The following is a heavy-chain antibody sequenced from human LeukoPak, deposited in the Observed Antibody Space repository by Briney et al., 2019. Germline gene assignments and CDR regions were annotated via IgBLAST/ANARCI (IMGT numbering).Heavy chain of an antibody. J-gene: IGHJ4*02. D-gene: IGHD5-18*01. Sequence: PGGSLRLSCAGSGFTFSSYAMHWVRQAPGKGLEWVAVISYDGSNKYYADSVKGRFTISRDNSKNTLYLQMNSLRAEDTAVYYCARDFGYSYGYFDYWGQGTLVTVSS. V-gene: IGHV3-30-3*01. CDR2: ISYDGSNK. CDR3: ARDFGYSYGYFDY. CDR1: GFTFSSYA.